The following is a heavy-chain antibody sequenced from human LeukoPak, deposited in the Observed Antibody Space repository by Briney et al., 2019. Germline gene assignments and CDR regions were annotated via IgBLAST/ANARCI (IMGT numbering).Heavy chain of an antibody. Sequence: PGGSLRLSCAASGFTLSSYWMSWVRQAPGKGLEWVANIKQDGSEKYYVDSVKGRFTISRDNAKNSLYLQMNSLRAEDTAVYYCARDLRWELLPYYYGMDVWGQGTTVTVSS. D-gene: IGHD1-26*01. CDR1: GFTLSSYW. CDR3: ARDLRWELLPYYYGMDV. CDR2: IKQDGSEK. J-gene: IGHJ6*02. V-gene: IGHV3-7*01.